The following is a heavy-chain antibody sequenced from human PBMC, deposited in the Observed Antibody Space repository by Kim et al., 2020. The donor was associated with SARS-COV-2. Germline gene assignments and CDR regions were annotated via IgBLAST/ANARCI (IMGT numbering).Heavy chain of an antibody. Sequence: AQTLQGRVTMTTDTSTRTAYMELRSLRSDDTAVYYCARAGVVVITGDWFDPWGQGTLVTVSS. V-gene: IGHV1-18*01. D-gene: IGHD3-22*01. J-gene: IGHJ5*02. CDR3: ARAGVVVITGDWFDP.